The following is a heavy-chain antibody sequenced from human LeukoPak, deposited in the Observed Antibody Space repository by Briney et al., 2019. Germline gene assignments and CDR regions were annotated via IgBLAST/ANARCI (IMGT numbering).Heavy chain of an antibody. CDR1: GYTFTGYY. D-gene: IGHD5-18*01. CDR3: ATRGGYSYVQQNDAFDI. V-gene: IGHV1-2*02. J-gene: IGHJ3*02. CDR2: INPNSGGT. Sequence: GASVKVSCKASGYTFTGYYMHWARQAPGQGLEWMGWINPNSGGTNYAQKFQGRVTMTRDTSISTAYMELSRLRSDDTAVYYCATRGGYSYVQQNDAFDIWGQGTMVTVSS.